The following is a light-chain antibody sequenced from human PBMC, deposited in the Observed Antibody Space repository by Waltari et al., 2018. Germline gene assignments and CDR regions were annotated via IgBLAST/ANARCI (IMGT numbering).Light chain of an antibody. J-gene: IGKJ1*01. CDR2: GAS. CDR3: QHYVRLPAT. CDR1: QSVSRT. V-gene: IGKV3-20*01. Sequence: EIVLTQSPGTLSCSPGESSTLSCRASQSVSRTLAWYQQKPGQAPKLLIYGASIRATGIPDRFTGSGSGTDFSLTISSREPEDFAIYFCQHYVRLPATFGQGTKVEIK.